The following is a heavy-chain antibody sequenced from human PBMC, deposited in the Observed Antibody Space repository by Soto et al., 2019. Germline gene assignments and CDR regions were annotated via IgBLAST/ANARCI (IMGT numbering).Heavy chain of an antibody. J-gene: IGHJ6*03. CDR3: ARARQLVGYFYYYMDG. V-gene: IGHV1-18*01. CDR1: GYTFTNYG. D-gene: IGHD6-6*01. CDR2: ISAYNGDT. Sequence: ASVKVSCKASGYTFTNYGITWVRQAPGQGLEWMGWISAYNGDTHYTQRLQGRVTMTTDTSTSTAYMELRGLRSDDTAVYYCARARQLVGYFYYYMDGWGKGTTVTVSS.